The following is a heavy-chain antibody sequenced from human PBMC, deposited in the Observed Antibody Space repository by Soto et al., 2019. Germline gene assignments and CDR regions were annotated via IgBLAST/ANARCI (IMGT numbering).Heavy chain of an antibody. Sequence: QVQLVQSGAEVKKPGASVKVSCKASGYTFTGYYLHWVRQAPGQGLEWMGWINPNSGGTNYAQKFQGWGTMTRDTSISTAYMELSRLRSDDTAVDYWAKDLELRGCDYWGQGTLVTVSS. J-gene: IGHJ4*02. CDR1: GYTFTGYY. V-gene: IGHV1-2*04. CDR2: INPNSGGT. CDR3: AKDLELRGCDY. D-gene: IGHD1-7*01.